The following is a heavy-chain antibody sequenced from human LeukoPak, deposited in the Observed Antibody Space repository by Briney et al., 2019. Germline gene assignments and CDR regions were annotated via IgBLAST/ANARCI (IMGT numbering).Heavy chain of an antibody. J-gene: IGHJ4*02. CDR3: ARDPYVIVAGNLDY. D-gene: IGHD6-19*01. V-gene: IGHV1-18*01. Sequence: ASVMVSCKASGYTFKNFGISWVRQAPGQGLEWMGWINTYNGKTNYAQKLQGRVTLTIDTFTNTVYMELRGLRSDDTAVYYCARDPYVIVAGNLDYWGQGTLVTVSS. CDR1: GYTFKNFG. CDR2: INTYNGKT.